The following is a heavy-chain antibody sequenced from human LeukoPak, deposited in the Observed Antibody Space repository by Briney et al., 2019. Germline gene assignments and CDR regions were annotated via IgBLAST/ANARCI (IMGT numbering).Heavy chain of an antibody. CDR1: GYTFTSYD. CDR2: MNPDSGNT. Sequence: ASMKVSCKASGYTFTSYDINWVRQATGQGLEWMGWMNPDSGNTGYAQKFQGRVTMTRNTSISTAYMELSSLRSEDTAVYYCARGVRLSCYSCRYYYYYMDVWGKGTTVTVSS. J-gene: IGHJ6*03. V-gene: IGHV1-8*01. D-gene: IGHD2-15*01. CDR3: ARGVRLSCYSCRYYYYYMDV.